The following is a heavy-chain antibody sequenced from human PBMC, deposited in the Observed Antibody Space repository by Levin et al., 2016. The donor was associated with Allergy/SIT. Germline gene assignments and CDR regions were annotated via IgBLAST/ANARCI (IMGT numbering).Heavy chain of an antibody. CDR3: ARFYYYYMDV. CDR1: GGSFSGYY. CDR2: ISSSSSYI. V-gene: IGHV3-21*01. Sequence: ETLSLTCAVYGGSFSGYYWSWVRQAPGKGLEWVSSISSSSSYIYYADSVKGRFTISRDNAKNSLYLQMNSLRAEDTAVYYCARFYYYYMDVWGKGTTVTVSS. J-gene: IGHJ6*03.